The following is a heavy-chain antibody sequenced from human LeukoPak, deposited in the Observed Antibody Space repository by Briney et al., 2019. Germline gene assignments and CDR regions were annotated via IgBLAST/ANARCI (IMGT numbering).Heavy chain of an antibody. V-gene: IGHV3-30-3*01. CDR2: ISYDGSNK. D-gene: IGHD1-20*01. CDR1: GFTFSSYW. Sequence: GGSLRLSCAVSGFTFSSYWMSWVRQAPGKGLEWVAVISYDGSNKYYADSVKGRFTISRDNSKNTLYLQMNSLRAEDTAVYYCARRYNWNYFDYWGQGTLATVSS. J-gene: IGHJ4*02. CDR3: ARRYNWNYFDY.